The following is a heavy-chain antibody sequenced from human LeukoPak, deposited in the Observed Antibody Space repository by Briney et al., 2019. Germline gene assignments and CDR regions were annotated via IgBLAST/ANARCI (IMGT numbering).Heavy chain of an antibody. D-gene: IGHD4-23*01. CDR2: FFHTGAT. J-gene: IGHJ4*02. V-gene: IGHV4-38-2*01. CDR3: ARGRSGYSGNAGVANFYC. Sequence: SETLSLTCAVSGDFIGNGYYWGWIRQPPGKGLGWIGVFFHTGATYYNPSLKSRIIMSVDASKNQFALEVCAMTAADTVFFFCARGRSGYSGNAGVANFYCWGQGTLITVSS. CDR1: GDFIGNGYY.